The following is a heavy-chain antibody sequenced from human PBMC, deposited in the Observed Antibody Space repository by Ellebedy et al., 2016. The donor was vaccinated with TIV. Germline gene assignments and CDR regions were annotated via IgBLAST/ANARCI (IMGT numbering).Heavy chain of an antibody. J-gene: IGHJ4*02. V-gene: IGHV5-10-1*01. D-gene: IGHD6-13*01. CDR1: TYSFTSYW. Sequence: KVSCKGSTYSFTSYWISWVRQMPGKGLEWMGRIDPSDSYTYYSPSFQGHVTISADKSISTAYLQWSSLKASDTAMYYCARKPPGIGAAGHDFWGQGTLVTVSS. CDR3: ARKPPGIGAAGHDF. CDR2: IDPSDSYT.